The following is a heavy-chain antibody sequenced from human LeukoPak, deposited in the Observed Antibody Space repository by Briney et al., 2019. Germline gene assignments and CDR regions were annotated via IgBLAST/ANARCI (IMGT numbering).Heavy chain of an antibody. J-gene: IGHJ4*02. D-gene: IGHD3-22*01. CDR1: GFTFSSYA. CDR3: ARVRLYYYDSSGYDEPWH. V-gene: IGHV3-30-3*01. CDR2: ISYDGSNK. Sequence: GGSLRLSCAASGFTFSSYAMHWVRQAPGKGLEWVAVISYDGSNKYYADSVKGRFTISRDNSKNTLYLQMNSLRAEDTAVYYCARVRLYYYDSSGYDEPWHWGQGTLVTVSS.